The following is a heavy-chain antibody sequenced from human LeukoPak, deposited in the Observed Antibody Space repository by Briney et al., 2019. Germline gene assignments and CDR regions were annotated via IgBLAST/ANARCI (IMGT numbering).Heavy chain of an antibody. V-gene: IGHV3-30*02. CDR2: IRYDGSNK. Sequence: GGSLRLSCAASGFTFSSYGMHWVRQAPGKGPEWVAFIRYDGSNKYYADSVKGRFTISRDNSKNTLYLQMNSLRAEDTAVYYCFTFGGVIVRYYFDYWGQGTLVTVSS. CDR1: GFTFSSYG. CDR3: FTFGGVIVRYYFDY. J-gene: IGHJ4*02. D-gene: IGHD3-16*02.